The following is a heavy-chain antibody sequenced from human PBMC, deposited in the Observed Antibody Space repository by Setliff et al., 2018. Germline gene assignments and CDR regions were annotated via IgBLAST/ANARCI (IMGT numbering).Heavy chain of an antibody. V-gene: IGHV1-69*05. Sequence: SVKVSCKASGGTFSSYAISWVRQAPGQGLEWMGGIIPIFGTANYAQKFQGRVAITTDESTSTAYMELSSLRSEDTAVYYCARAEVAAAGTPFDYWGQGTLVTVSS. CDR3: ARAEVAAAGTPFDY. CDR1: GGTFSSYA. J-gene: IGHJ4*02. CDR2: IIPIFGTA. D-gene: IGHD6-13*01.